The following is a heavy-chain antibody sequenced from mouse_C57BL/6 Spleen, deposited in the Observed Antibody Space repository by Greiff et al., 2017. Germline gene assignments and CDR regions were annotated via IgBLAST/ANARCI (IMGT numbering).Heavy chain of an antibody. D-gene: IGHD2-4*01. CDR2: IYPGSGST. CDR1: GYTFTSYW. CDR3: ARSGIYYDYPSRAMDY. Sequence: QLQQPGAELVKPGASVKMSCKASGYTFTSYWITWVKQRPGQGLEWIGDIYPGSGSTNYNEKFKSKATLTVDTSSSTAYMQLSSLTSEDAAVYYCARSGIYYDYPSRAMDYWGQGTSVTVSS. J-gene: IGHJ4*01. V-gene: IGHV1-55*01.